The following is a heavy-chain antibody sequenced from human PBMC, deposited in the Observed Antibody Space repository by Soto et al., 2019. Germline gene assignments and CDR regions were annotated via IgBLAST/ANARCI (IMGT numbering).Heavy chain of an antibody. D-gene: IGHD3-22*01. J-gene: IGHJ5*02. CDR3: ARARDYYDSSGYYSNNWFDP. V-gene: IGHV1-69*01. Sequence: QVQLVQSGAEVKKPGSSVKVSCKASGGTFSSYAISWVRQAPGQGLEWMGGIIPIFGTANYAQKFQGRVRITAAESTSTAYMELSSLRSQDAAVYYCARARDYYDSSGYYSNNWFDPWGQGTLVTVSS. CDR2: IIPIFGTA. CDR1: GGTFSSYA.